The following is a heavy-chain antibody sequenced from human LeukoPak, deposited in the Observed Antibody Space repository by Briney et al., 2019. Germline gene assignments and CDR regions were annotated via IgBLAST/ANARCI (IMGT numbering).Heavy chain of an antibody. Sequence: GGSLRLSCAASGFTFSSYNMNWVRQAPGKGLEWVSYISSSGTVIYYADSVKGRFTISRDNSKNTLYLQMNSLRAEDTAVYYCARGPSDYGDYVSAFDIWGQGTMVTVSS. CDR3: ARGPSDYGDYVSAFDI. CDR1: GFTFSSYN. CDR2: ISSSGTVI. V-gene: IGHV3-48*01. J-gene: IGHJ3*02. D-gene: IGHD4-17*01.